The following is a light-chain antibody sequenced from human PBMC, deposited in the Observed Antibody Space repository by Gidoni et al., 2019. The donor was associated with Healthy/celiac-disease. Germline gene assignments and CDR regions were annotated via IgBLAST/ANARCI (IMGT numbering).Light chain of an antibody. CDR1: ALPKQY. Sequence: SYELTQPPSLSVSPGQTARITCSGDALPKQYAYWYQQEPGQAPVLVIYKDSERPSGIPERFSGSSSGTTVTLTISGVQAEDEADYYCQSADSSGTYVVFGGGTKLTVL. V-gene: IGLV3-25*02. J-gene: IGLJ2*01. CDR2: KDS. CDR3: QSADSSGTYVV.